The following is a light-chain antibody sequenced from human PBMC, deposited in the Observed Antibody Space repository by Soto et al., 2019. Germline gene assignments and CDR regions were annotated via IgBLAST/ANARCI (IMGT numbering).Light chain of an antibody. Sequence: EIVLTQSPATVSLSPGDRATLSCRASQSLGNSLAWYQQKPGQTPRLLIYDASTRASGIPARFSGSGSGKDFTLTITSLEPEDFAVYYCQQYGSSPYTFGQGTKLEIK. CDR2: DAS. V-gene: IGKV3-20*01. J-gene: IGKJ2*01. CDR3: QQYGSSPYT. CDR1: QSLGNS.